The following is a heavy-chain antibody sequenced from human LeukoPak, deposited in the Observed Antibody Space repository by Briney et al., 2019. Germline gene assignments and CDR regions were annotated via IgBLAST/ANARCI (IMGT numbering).Heavy chain of an antibody. D-gene: IGHD6-13*01. Sequence: ASVKVSCKASGYTFTSYGISWVRQAPGQELEWMGWISAYNGNTNYAQKLQGRVTMTTDTSTSTAYMELRSLRSDDTAVYYCARSPPALAAAGNFDYWGQGTLVTVSS. CDR1: GYTFTSYG. J-gene: IGHJ4*02. CDR3: ARSPPALAAAGNFDY. V-gene: IGHV1-18*01. CDR2: ISAYNGNT.